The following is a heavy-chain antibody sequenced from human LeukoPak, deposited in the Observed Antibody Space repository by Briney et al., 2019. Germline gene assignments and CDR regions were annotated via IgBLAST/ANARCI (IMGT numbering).Heavy chain of an antibody. CDR3: ASSGTDTAITAFDY. Sequence: GGSLRLSCATSGFTFSSYWMHWVRHAPGKGLEWVANIKQYGSEKYYVDSVKGRFTISRDNAKNSMYLQMNSLRAEDTAVYYCASSGTDTAITAFDYWGQGTLVTVSS. CDR1: GFTFSSYW. D-gene: IGHD5-18*01. J-gene: IGHJ4*02. V-gene: IGHV3-7*01. CDR2: IKQYGSEK.